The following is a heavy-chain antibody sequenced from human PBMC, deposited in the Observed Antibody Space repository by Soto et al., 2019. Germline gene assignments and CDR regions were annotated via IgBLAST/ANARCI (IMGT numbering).Heavy chain of an antibody. CDR1: GGSITTYL. CDR2: YSGFT. J-gene: IGHJ4*02. D-gene: IGHD4-17*01. Sequence: PSETLSLTCAVCGGSITTYLWICILQPPGKGLEWIGGYSGFTDYNPSLESRATISVDHSKNQFSLTLRSVTAADTAVYYCARDYGDYSFFFDYWGQGALVTVSS. V-gene: IGHV4-59*01. CDR3: ARDYGDYSFFFDY.